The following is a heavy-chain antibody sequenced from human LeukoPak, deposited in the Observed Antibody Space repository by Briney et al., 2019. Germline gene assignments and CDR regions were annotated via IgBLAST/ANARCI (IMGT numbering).Heavy chain of an antibody. D-gene: IGHD4-17*01. CDR3: AKDLSRQRRGLNYGPWFDP. J-gene: IGHJ5*02. CDR1: GDSINDSY. Sequence: SETLSLTCTVSGDSINDSYWTWIRQPVGSAMQWIGRVSASGSSSYNPSLTSRVIMSVDVSKNQLSLNLTSVTDADTAVYFCAKDLSRQRRGLNYGPWFDPWGRGTLVTVSS. V-gene: IGHV4-4*07. CDR2: VSASGSS.